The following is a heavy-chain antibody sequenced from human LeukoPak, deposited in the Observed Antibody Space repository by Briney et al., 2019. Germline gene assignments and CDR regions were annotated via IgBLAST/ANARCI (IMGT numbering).Heavy chain of an antibody. Sequence: SETLSLTCAVYGGSFSGYYWSWIRQPPGKGLEWIGEINHSGSTNYNPSLKSRVTISVDTSKNQFSLKLSSVTAADTAVYYCARRYGRPNYYYYYYMDVWGKGTTVTISS. J-gene: IGHJ6*03. D-gene: IGHD5-18*01. CDR2: INHSGST. V-gene: IGHV4-34*01. CDR3: ARRYGRPNYYYYYYMDV. CDR1: GGSFSGYY.